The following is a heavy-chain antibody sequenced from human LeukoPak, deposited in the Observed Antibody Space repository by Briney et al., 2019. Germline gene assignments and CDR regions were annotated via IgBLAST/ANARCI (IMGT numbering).Heavy chain of an antibody. D-gene: IGHD4-17*01. V-gene: IGHV4-30-4*01. CDR2: ISYSGST. J-gene: IGHJ5*02. CDR3: ARVGSDYGDHAGRLGWFDP. Sequence: SETLSLTCTVSGGSLSSGDYYWSWIRQPPGKALKWIGYISYSGSTYYNPSLKSRVTISVDTSKNQFSLNLSSMTAADTAVYYCARVGSDYGDHAGRLGWFDPWGQGTLVTVSS. CDR1: GGSLSSGDYY.